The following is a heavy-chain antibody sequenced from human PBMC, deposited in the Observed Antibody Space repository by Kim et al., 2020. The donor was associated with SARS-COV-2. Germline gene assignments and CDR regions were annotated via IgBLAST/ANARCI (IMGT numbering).Heavy chain of an antibody. CDR3: AGKPIVGTTVASEYFKH. CDR1: GGTFSSYA. J-gene: IGHJ1*01. CDR2: IIPIFGTA. V-gene: IGHV1-69*13. Sequence: SVKVSCKASGGTFSSYAISWVRQAPGQGLEWMGGIIPIFGTANYAQKFKGRVTITADESTSTAYMELSSLRSEDPAVYYCAGKPIVGTTVASEYFKHCG. D-gene: IGHD1-26*01.